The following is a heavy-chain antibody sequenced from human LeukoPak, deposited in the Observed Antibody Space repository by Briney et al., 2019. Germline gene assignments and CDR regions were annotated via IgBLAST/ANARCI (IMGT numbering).Heavy chain of an antibody. Sequence: PGASLRLSCAVSGFTFGNYAMSWVRQAPGRGLEWVSTISGGGDSIYYADSVKGRFTISRDNSKNTLYLQMKSLRVEDTAVYYCAKESPQFDYWGQGTLVTVSS. J-gene: IGHJ4*02. CDR3: AKESPQFDY. CDR2: ISGGGDSI. V-gene: IGHV3-23*01. CDR1: GFTFGNYA.